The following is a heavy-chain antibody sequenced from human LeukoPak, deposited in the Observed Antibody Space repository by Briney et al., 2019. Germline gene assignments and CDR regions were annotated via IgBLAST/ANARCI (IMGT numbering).Heavy chain of an antibody. Sequence: SETLSLTCSVSDGSTTGYYWSWIRQPPGKGLEWIAYVYYTGRSLYNPSLESRVTISVDTSKTQFSLTVTSVTAADTAVYYCARHMSVSYDAFDLWGRGTTVTVSS. CDR1: DGSTTGYY. D-gene: IGHD3-10*01. J-gene: IGHJ3*01. CDR3: ARHMSVSYDAFDL. V-gene: IGHV4-59*08. CDR2: VYYTGRS.